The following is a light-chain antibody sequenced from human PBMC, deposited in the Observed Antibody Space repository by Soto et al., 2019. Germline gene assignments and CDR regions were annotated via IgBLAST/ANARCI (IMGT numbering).Light chain of an antibody. CDR1: QTISSW. V-gene: IGKV1-5*03. CDR2: KAS. CDR3: QQGFSLPWT. J-gene: IGKJ1*01. Sequence: DIQMTQSPSTLSGSVGDRVTITCRASQTISSWLAWYQQKPGKAPKLLIYKASTLKSGVPSRFSGSGSGTDFALNISSLQPDDFGTYYCQQGFSLPWTFGQGTKVEVK.